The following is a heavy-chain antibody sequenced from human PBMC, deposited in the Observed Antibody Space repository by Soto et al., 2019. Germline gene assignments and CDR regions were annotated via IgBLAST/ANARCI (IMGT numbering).Heavy chain of an antibody. CDR1: GFTFDDYA. V-gene: IGHV3-9*01. Sequence: GGSLRLSCAASGFTFDDYAMHWVRQAPGKGLEWVSGISWNSGSIGYADSVKGRFTISRDNAKNSLYLQMNSLRAEDTALYYCAKDSEEGIAAQGKPQQRYYYYYMDVWGKGTTVTVSS. CDR2: ISWNSGSI. D-gene: IGHD6-13*01. J-gene: IGHJ6*03. CDR3: AKDSEEGIAAQGKPQQRYYYYYMDV.